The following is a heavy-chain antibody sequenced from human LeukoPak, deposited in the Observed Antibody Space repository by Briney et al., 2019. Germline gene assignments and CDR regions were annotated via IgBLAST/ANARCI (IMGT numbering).Heavy chain of an antibody. D-gene: IGHD6-13*01. CDR1: GGTFSSYA. J-gene: IGHJ4*02. V-gene: IGHV1-69*04. CDR2: IIPILGIA. CDR3: ARVYTGYSSSWYDY. Sequence: ASVKVSCKASGGTFSSYAISWVRQAPGQGLEWMARIIPILGIANYAQKFQGRVTITADKSTSTAYMELSSLRSEDTAVYYCARVYTGYSSSWYDYWGQGTLVTVSS.